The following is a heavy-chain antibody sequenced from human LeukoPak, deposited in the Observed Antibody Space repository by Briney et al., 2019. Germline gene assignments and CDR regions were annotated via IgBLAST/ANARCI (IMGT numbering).Heavy chain of an antibody. J-gene: IGHJ4*02. D-gene: IGHD1-1*01. V-gene: IGHV3-23*01. Sequence: HPGGSLRLSCAASGFTFSSYSMNWVRQAPGKGLEWVSAISGSGGSTYYADSVKGRFTISRDNSKNTLYLQMNSLRAEDTAVYYCAKVSRVQGFDYWGQGTLVTVSS. CDR3: AKVSRVQGFDY. CDR1: GFTFSSYS. CDR2: ISGSGGST.